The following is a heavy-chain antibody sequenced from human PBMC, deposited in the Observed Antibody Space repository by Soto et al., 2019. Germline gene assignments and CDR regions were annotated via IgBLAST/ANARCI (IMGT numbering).Heavy chain of an antibody. Sequence: QVQLVESGGGVVQPGRSLRLSCAASGFTFSTYGMHWVRQAPGKGLEWVAVIWYDGSNKYYADSMKGRFTISRDNSKNTVYVQMNSLRAEDTAVYYCARDHCGGDCYSDPYFDYWGQGTLVTVSS. CDR1: GFTFSTYG. D-gene: IGHD2-21*02. CDR3: ARDHCGGDCYSDPYFDY. CDR2: IWYDGSNK. J-gene: IGHJ4*01. V-gene: IGHV3-33*01.